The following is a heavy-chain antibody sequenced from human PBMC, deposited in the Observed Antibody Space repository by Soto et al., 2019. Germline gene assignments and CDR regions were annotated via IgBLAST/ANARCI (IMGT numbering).Heavy chain of an antibody. J-gene: IGHJ3*02. CDR1: GFTFGDYI. Sequence: AQLVESGGSLVKPGGSLRLSCAASGFTFGDYIMNWVRQAPGRGLEWVASISHSGTYIFYADSVKGRFTISRDNAKDSLYLQMNSLRVEDTAIYYCASPRDYCVSTTNCFIAFDIWGQGTTVTVSS. CDR2: ISHSGTYI. CDR3: ASPRDYCVSTTNCFIAFDI. D-gene: IGHD2-2*01. V-gene: IGHV3-21*01.